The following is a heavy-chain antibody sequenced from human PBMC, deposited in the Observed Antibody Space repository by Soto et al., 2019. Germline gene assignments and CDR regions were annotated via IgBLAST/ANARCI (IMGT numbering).Heavy chain of an antibody. V-gene: IGHV1-58*02. Sequence: SVKVSCKASGFTFTSSAMQWVRQARGQRLEWIGWIVVGSGNTNYAQKFQERVTITRDMSTSTAYMELSSLRSEDTAVYYCAAGMTTVTTAALDIWGQGTMVTVSS. CDR1: GFTFTSSA. D-gene: IGHD4-17*01. J-gene: IGHJ3*02. CDR3: AAGMTTVTTAALDI. CDR2: IVVGSGNT.